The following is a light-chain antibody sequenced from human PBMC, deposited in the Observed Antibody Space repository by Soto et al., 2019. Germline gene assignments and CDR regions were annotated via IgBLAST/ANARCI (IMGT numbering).Light chain of an antibody. V-gene: IGKV3-11*01. CDR3: QQRSDWPVT. J-gene: IGKJ2*01. CDR2: DAS. CDR1: QSVYTS. Sequence: EIVLTQSPATLSLSPGERATLSCRASQSVYTSLAWYQQKPGQAPRFLIYDASNRATGIPTRFSGSGSGTDFTLTISGLEPEDSAVYYCQQRSDWPVTFGQGTKLEIK.